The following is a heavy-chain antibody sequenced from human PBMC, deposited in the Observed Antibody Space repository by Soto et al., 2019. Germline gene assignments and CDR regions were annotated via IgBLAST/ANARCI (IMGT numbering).Heavy chain of an antibody. D-gene: IGHD6-19*01. J-gene: IGHJ5*01. CDR2: VYASGRT. CDR1: GDFISIGSHF. V-gene: IGHV4-39*01. Sequence: SETLSLTCSVSGDFISIGSHFWGWIRQPPGKGLEWIGSVYASGRTYQNTSLKSRVTISVDTSKNQFSLRLTSVTAADTAVYFCARHGTKAVAERWFDSWGQGTLVTVSS. CDR3: ARHGTKAVAERWFDS.